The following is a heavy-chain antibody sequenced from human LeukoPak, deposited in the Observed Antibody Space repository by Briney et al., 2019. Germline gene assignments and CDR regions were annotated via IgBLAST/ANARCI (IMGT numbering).Heavy chain of an antibody. Sequence: SETLSLTCTVSGGSISSGGYYWSWIRQHPGKGLEWIGYIYYSGSTYYNPSLKSRVTISVDTSKNQFSLKLISVTAADTAVYYCARGTVTGFDYWGQGTLVTVSS. J-gene: IGHJ4*02. D-gene: IGHD4-17*01. CDR2: IYYSGST. CDR3: ARGTVTGFDY. CDR1: GGSISSGGYY. V-gene: IGHV4-31*03.